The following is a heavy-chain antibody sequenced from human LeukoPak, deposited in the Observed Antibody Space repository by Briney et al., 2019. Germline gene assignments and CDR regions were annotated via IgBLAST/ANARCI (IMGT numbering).Heavy chain of an antibody. J-gene: IGHJ6*03. CDR3: AKGSKLVVITRDHYMAV. V-gene: IGHV3-21*01. D-gene: IGHD3-22*01. CDR1: GFTLSSYS. CDR2: ITSSSSYI. Sequence: PGGSLRLSCAASGFTLSSYSMNWVRQAPGKGLEWVSSITSSSSYIYYADSVKGRFTISRDNAKNSLYLQMNSLRADDTAVYYCAKGSKLVVITRDHYMAVWGKGTTVTISS.